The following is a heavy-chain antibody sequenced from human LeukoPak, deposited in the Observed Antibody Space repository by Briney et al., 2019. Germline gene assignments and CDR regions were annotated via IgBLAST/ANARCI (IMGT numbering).Heavy chain of an antibody. J-gene: IGHJ6*03. V-gene: IGHV4-34*01. CDR2: INPSGSP. Sequence: SETLSLTCAVSGDSLSRYYWTWIRQPPGKGLEWLGEINPSGSPDYNPSLQSRGTISVDTSTNQFSLRLASVTAADTAVYYCASVRHDPLEYYYYIDVWGKGNTVTVSS. D-gene: IGHD2/OR15-2a*01. CDR3: ASVRHDPLEYYYYIDV. CDR1: GDSLSRYY.